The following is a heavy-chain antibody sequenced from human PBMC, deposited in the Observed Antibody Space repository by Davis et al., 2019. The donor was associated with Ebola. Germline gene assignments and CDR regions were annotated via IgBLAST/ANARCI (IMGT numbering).Heavy chain of an antibody. Sequence: PGGSLRLSCAASGFTFSSYEMNWVRQAPGKGLEWVSYISSSGSTIYYADSVKGRFTISRDNAKNSLYLQMNSLRAEDTAVYYCARDRYCSSTSCPYNWFDPWGQGTLVTVSS. D-gene: IGHD2-2*01. CDR3: ARDRYCSSTSCPYNWFDP. V-gene: IGHV3-48*03. CDR1: GFTFSSYE. J-gene: IGHJ5*02. CDR2: ISSSGSTI.